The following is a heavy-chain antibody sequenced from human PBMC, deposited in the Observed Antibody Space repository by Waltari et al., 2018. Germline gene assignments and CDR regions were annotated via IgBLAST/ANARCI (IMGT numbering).Heavy chain of an antibody. Sequence: WVAVIWYDGSNKYYADSVKGRFTISRDNSKNTLYLQMNSLRAEDTAVYYCARNAGSGSSPSPRLYYYGMDVWGQGTTVTVSS. V-gene: IGHV3-33*01. CDR2: IWYDGSNK. CDR3: ARNAGSGSSPSPRLYYYGMDV. D-gene: IGHD6-6*01. J-gene: IGHJ6*02.